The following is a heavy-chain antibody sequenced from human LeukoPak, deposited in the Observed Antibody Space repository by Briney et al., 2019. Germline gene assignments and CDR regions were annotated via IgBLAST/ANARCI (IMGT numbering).Heavy chain of an antibody. J-gene: IGHJ4*02. CDR2: IGGSGGTT. Sequence: GGSLRLSCAASGFTFSRYAMSWVRQAPGKGLEWVSSIGGSGGTTYYADSVQGRFTISRDNSKNTLYLQMNSLSAEDTAVYYCSPIDYWGQGTLVTVSS. V-gene: IGHV3-23*01. CDR1: GFTFSRYA. CDR3: SPIDY.